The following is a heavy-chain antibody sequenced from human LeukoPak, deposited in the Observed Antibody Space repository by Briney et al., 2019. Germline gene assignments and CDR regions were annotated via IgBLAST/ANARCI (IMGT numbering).Heavy chain of an antibody. V-gene: IGHV4-59*08. CDR2: IYYSGST. CDR1: GGSISSYY. J-gene: IGHJ4*02. CDR3: ARQTGSGLFTLP. D-gene: IGHD3/OR15-3a*01. Sequence: SETLSLTCTVSGGSISSYYWSWIRQPPGKGLEWIGYIYYSGSTNYNPSLKSRVTISIDTSKNQISLRLTSVTAADTAMYYCARQTGSGLFTLPGGQGTLVTVSS.